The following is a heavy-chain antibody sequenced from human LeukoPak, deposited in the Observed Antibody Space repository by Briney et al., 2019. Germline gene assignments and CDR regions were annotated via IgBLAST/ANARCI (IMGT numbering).Heavy chain of an antibody. CDR3: ARDPQTPQLRYFDGYDY. CDR2: ISYDGSNK. J-gene: IGHJ4*02. V-gene: IGHV3-30*04. D-gene: IGHD3-9*01. CDR1: GFIFSSYA. Sequence: QPGGSLRLSCAASGFIFSSYAMHWVRQAPGKGLEWVAVISYDGSNKYYADSVKGRFTISRDNSKNTLYLQMNSLRAEDTAVYYCARDPQTPQLRYFDGYDYWGQGTLVTVSS.